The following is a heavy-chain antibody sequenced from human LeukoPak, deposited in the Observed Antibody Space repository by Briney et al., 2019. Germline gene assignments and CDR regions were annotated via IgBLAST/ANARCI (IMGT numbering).Heavy chain of an antibody. Sequence: GESLKISCKGSGYSFTNYWIAWVRQMPGKGLEWMGIIYPDDSDTRYSPSFQGQVTISADKSVRTAYLQWSSLKASDTAMYYCARPNITSYYDSRGYDAFDVWGQGTMVTASS. CDR2: IYPDDSDT. CDR1: GYSFTNYW. CDR3: ARPNITSYYDSRGYDAFDV. J-gene: IGHJ3*01. V-gene: IGHV5-51*01. D-gene: IGHD3-22*01.